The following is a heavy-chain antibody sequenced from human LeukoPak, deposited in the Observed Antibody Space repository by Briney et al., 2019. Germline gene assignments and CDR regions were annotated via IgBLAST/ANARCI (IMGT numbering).Heavy chain of an antibody. CDR2: ISYDGSNK. D-gene: IGHD3-22*01. V-gene: IGHV3-30*03. CDR1: GFTFSSYG. J-gene: IGHJ4*02. Sequence: GRSLRLSCAASGFTFSSYGMHWVRQAPGKGLEWVAVISYDGSNKYYADSVKGQFTISRDNAKNSLYLQMNSLRAEDTAVYYCARAGEADYYDSSGYYSWGQGTLVTVSS. CDR3: ARAGEADYYDSSGYYS.